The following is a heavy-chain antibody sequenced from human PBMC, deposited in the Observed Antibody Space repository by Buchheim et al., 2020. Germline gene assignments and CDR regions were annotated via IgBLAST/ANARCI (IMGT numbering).Heavy chain of an antibody. CDR1: GGSFSGYY. V-gene: IGHV4-34*01. Sequence: QVQLQQWGAGLLKPSETLSLTCAVYGGSFSGYYWSWIRQPPGKGLEWIGEINHSGSTNYNPSLKSRVTISVDTSKNQFSLKLSSVTAADTAVYYCARDLNPGKGPARHYYYYYMDVWGKGTT. J-gene: IGHJ6*03. CDR2: INHSGST. CDR3: ARDLNPGKGPARHYYYYYMDV. D-gene: IGHD3-10*01.